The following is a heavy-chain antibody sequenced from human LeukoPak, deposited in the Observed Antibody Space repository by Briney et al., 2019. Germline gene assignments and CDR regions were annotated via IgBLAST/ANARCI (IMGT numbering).Heavy chain of an antibody. D-gene: IGHD1-26*01. Sequence: PGGSLRLSCAVSGLTVSNNYMSWVRQAPGKGLEWVSVIYSGGSTYYADSVKGRFTTSRDNSKNTVYLQMNSLRDEDTAVYYCARNVGYWGQGTLVTVSS. V-gene: IGHV3-53*01. CDR1: GLTVSNNY. CDR3: ARNVGY. CDR2: IYSGGST. J-gene: IGHJ4*02.